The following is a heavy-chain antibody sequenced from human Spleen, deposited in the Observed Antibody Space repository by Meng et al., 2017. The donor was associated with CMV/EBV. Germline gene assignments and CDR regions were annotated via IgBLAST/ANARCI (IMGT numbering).Heavy chain of an antibody. V-gene: IGHV3-NL1*01. D-gene: IGHD5-24*01. CDR1: GFTFSTYG. Sequence: GESLKISCAASGFTFSTYGMHWVRQAPGKGLEWVSVIYSGGSIYYADSVKGRFTISRDNSKNTLYLQMNSLRAEDTAVYYCAGIGYKLGYWGLGTLVTVSS. CDR3: AGIGYKLGY. CDR2: IYSGGSI. J-gene: IGHJ4*02.